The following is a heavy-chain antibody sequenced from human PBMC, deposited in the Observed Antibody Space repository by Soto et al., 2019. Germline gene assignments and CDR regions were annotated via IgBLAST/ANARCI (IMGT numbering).Heavy chain of an antibody. D-gene: IGHD6-6*01. Sequence: GASVKVSGKASEGTFSSYAISWVRQAPGQGLEWMGGINPIFGTANYAQKFQGRVTITADESTSTAYMEMSSLRSEDTAVYYCARVRQQLGIRLDPWGQGTLVTVSS. CDR1: EGTFSSYA. J-gene: IGHJ5*02. CDR2: INPIFGTA. V-gene: IGHV1-69*13. CDR3: ARVRQQLGIRLDP.